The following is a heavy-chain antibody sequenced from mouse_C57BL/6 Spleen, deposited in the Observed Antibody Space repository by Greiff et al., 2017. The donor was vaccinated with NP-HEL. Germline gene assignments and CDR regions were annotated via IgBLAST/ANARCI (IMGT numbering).Heavy chain of an antibody. J-gene: IGHJ1*03. CDR1: GYAFSSYW. Sequence: VQLQQSGAELVKPGASVKISCKASGYAFSSYWMNWVKQRPGKGLEWIGQIYPGDGDTNYNGKFKGKATLTAYKSSSTAYMQLSSLTSEDSAVYFCASPTVVATRWYFDVWGTGTTVTVSS. CDR2: IYPGDGDT. CDR3: ASPTVVATRWYFDV. V-gene: IGHV1-80*01. D-gene: IGHD1-1*01.